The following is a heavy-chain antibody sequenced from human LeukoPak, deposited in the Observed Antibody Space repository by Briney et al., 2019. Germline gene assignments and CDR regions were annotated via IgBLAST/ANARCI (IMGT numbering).Heavy chain of an antibody. J-gene: IGHJ4*02. CDR3: AKAPRGYSSSWYYFDY. V-gene: IGHV3-43*01. CDR1: GFTFDDYT. Sequence: GGSLRLSCAASGFTFDDYTMHWVRQAPGKGLEWVSLISWDGGSTYYADSVKGRLTISRDNSKNSLYLQMNSLRTEDTALYYCAKAPRGYSSSWYYFDYWGQGTLVTVSS. CDR2: ISWDGGST. D-gene: IGHD6-13*01.